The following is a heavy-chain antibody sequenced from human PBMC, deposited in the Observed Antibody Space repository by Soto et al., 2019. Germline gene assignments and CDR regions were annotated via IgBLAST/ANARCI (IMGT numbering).Heavy chain of an antibody. D-gene: IGHD1-1*01. CDR3: ARGRYDPFYYYYYGMDV. J-gene: IGHJ6*02. CDR1: GFTVSSNY. Sequence: PGGSLRLSCAASGFTVSSNYMSWVRQAPGKGLEWVSVIYSGGSTYYADSVKGRFTISRDNSKNTLYLQMNSLRAEDRAVYYCARGRYDPFYYYYYGMDVWGQGTTVTVSS. V-gene: IGHV3-53*05. CDR2: IYSGGST.